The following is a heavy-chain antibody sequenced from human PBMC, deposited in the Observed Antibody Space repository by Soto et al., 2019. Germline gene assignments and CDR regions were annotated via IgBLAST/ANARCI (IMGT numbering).Heavy chain of an antibody. D-gene: IGHD2-15*01. CDR3: AREYCSGGSCYSASPKTNWFDP. CDR2: IYYSGST. Sequence: QVQLQESGPGLVKPSQTLSLTCTVSCGSSSSGGYYWSWIRQHPGKGLDWIGYIYYSGSTYYNPSLKSRGTISVDTSKTQCSLKLSSVTAADTAVYYCAREYCSGGSCYSASPKTNWFDPWGQGTMVTVSS. CDR1: CGSSSSGGYY. J-gene: IGHJ5*02. V-gene: IGHV4-31*03.